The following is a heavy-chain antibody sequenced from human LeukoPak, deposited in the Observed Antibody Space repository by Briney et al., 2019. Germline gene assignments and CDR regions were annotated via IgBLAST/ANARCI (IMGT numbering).Heavy chain of an antibody. J-gene: IGHJ4*02. CDR1: GFTFSNYA. D-gene: IGHD2-2*01. V-gene: IGHV3-23*01. Sequence: PGGSLRLSCAVSGFTFSNYAMSWVRQAPGKGLEWVSGIRGRGGTTFYADCVKGGFTISRENSKNTLFLQMISLRAEDTAVYYCATHYSSSSCYAYWGQGTLVTVSS. CDR2: IRGRGGTT. CDR3: ATHYSSSSCYAY.